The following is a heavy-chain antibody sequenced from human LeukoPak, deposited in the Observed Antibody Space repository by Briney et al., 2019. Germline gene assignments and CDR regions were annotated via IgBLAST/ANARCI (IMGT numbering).Heavy chain of an antibody. CDR3: ARDRNWLQGGGTDY. CDR2: IDSSGNT. V-gene: IGHV4-4*07. CDR1: GGSINSYF. J-gene: IGHJ4*02. Sequence: SETLSLTCPVSGGSINSYFCSWIRHPAGKGLEWIGRIDSSGNTNYNPSLRSRVIMSADTSKNHFSLKLSSVTAADTAVYYCARDRNWLQGGGTDYWGQGTLATVSS. D-gene: IGHD5-24*01.